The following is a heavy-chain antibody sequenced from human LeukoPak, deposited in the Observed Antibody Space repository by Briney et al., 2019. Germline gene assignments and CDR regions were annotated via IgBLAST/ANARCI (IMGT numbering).Heavy chain of an antibody. D-gene: IGHD2-2*01. CDR1: GGSISSYY. V-gene: IGHV4-4*07. CDR2: IYTSGST. Sequence: PSETLSLTCTVSGGSISSYYWSWIRQPAGKGLEWIGRIYTSGSTNYNPSLKSRVTISVDKSKNQFSLKLSSVTAADTAVYHCARSGYCSSTSCYAVDYFDYWGQGTLVTVSS. J-gene: IGHJ4*02. CDR3: ARSGYCSSTSCYAVDYFDY.